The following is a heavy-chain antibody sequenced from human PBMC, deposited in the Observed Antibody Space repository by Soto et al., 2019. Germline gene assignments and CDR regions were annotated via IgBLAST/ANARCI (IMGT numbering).Heavy chain of an antibody. J-gene: IGHJ5*01. CDR1: GDSVSSNSAA. V-gene: IGHV6-1*01. Sequence: QTLSLTCAISGDSVSSNSAAWNWIRQSPSRGLEWLGRTYYRSKWYTYYAISVKSRITIKPDTLKNQFSLQLSSVTPGDTAVYYCARGPWSLDSWGQGTLSTVS. CDR2: TYYRSKWYT. CDR3: ARGPWSLDS.